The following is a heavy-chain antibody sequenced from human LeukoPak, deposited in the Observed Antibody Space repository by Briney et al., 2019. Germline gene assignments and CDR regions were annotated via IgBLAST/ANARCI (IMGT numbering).Heavy chain of an antibody. CDR2: TSSDLNVK. Sequence: GGSLGLSCAASGFTFRNYVIHWVRQAPGKGLEWVAVTSSDLNVKLYADSVKGRFTISRDNSRSTLYLRMNSLRPEDTAIYYCAREGYYGSGSPPSLCFDYWGQGTLVTVSS. J-gene: IGHJ4*02. CDR1: GFTFRNYV. D-gene: IGHD3-10*01. V-gene: IGHV3-30-3*01. CDR3: AREGYYGSGSPPSLCFDY.